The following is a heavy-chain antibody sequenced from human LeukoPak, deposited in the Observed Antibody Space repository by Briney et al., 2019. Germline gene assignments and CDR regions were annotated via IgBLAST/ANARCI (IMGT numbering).Heavy chain of an antibody. J-gene: IGHJ4*02. V-gene: IGHV4-34*09. CDR2: INHSGST. Sequence: SETLSLTCAVYGGSFSGYYWSWIRQPPGKGLEWIGEINHSGSTNYNPSLKSRVTISVDTSKNQFSLKLSSVTAADTAVYYCARGIAVAGSPDYWGQGTLVTVSS. CDR1: GGSFSGYY. D-gene: IGHD6-19*01. CDR3: ARGIAVAGSPDY.